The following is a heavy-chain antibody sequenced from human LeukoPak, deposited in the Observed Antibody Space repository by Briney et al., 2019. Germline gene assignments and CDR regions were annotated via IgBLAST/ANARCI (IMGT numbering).Heavy chain of an antibody. D-gene: IGHD6-19*01. Sequence: SETLSLTCTVSGGSISSYYWSWIRQPPGKGLEWIGYIYYNGSTNYNLSLKSRVTISVDTSKNQFSLKLSSVTAADTAVYYCARHGGSGWYSGWFDPWGQGTLVTVSS. CDR3: ARHGGSGWYSGWFDP. V-gene: IGHV4-59*08. CDR2: IYYNGST. CDR1: GGSISSYY. J-gene: IGHJ5*02.